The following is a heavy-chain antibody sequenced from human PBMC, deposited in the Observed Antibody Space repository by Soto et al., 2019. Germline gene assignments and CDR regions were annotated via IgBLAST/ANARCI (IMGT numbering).Heavy chain of an antibody. CDR1: GFTFDDYA. J-gene: IGHJ4*02. CDR3: AKWALYHGGWRTFDY. CDR2: ISWNSGSI. Sequence: EVQLVESGGGLVQPGRSLRLSCAASGFTFDDYAMHWVRQAPGKGLEWVSGISWNSGSIGYADSVKGRFTISRDNAKNSLYLQMNSLRAEDTALYYCAKWALYHGGWRTFDYWGQGTLVTVSS. V-gene: IGHV3-9*01. D-gene: IGHD6-19*01.